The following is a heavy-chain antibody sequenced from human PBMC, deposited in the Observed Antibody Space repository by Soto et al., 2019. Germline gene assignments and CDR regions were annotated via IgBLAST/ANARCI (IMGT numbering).Heavy chain of an antibody. Sequence: QVQLQESGPGLVKPSQTLSLTCTVSGASINSGGCYWTWIRQHPGKGLEWIGYISHSGSTYYNPSLKSRVTILTDTSKDQFSLNLNSVTAADTAVYYCARDFYGSGSFYKSDYYCGMDVWGQGTTVTVSS. D-gene: IGHD3-10*01. CDR3: ARDFYGSGSFYKSDYYCGMDV. CDR2: ISHSGST. CDR1: GASINSGGCY. V-gene: IGHV4-31*03. J-gene: IGHJ6*02.